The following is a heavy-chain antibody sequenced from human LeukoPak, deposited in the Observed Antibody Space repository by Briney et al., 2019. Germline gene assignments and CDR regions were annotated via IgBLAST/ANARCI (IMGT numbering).Heavy chain of an antibody. CDR2: ISAKNGNT. J-gene: IGHJ4*02. V-gene: IGHV1-18*01. CDR3: PRFAVHRRLSVNGQFGLDY. Sequence: ASVRVSCKASGYTFTSYGISWVRQAPGQGLEWMGWISAKNGNTNYEQTLQGRVTITTETTTSTAYMELRKQRDNETDMYYCPRFAVHRRLSVNGQFGLDYWGQGTLVTVSS. CDR1: GYTFTSYG. D-gene: IGHD3-16*01.